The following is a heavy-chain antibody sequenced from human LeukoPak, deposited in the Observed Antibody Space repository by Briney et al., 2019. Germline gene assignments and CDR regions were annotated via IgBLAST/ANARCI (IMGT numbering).Heavy chain of an antibody. CDR3: ARGGSGSFPLDY. V-gene: IGHV1-3*01. J-gene: IGHJ4*02. Sequence: ASVKVSCKSSGYTFTYYAIHWVRQAPGQRLEWMGWIHAGNANTKYSQKFQGRVTVTRDTSATTAYMELSSLTSEDTAVYYCARGGSGSFPLDYWSQGTLVTVSS. D-gene: IGHD1-26*01. CDR1: GYTFTYYA. CDR2: IHAGNANT.